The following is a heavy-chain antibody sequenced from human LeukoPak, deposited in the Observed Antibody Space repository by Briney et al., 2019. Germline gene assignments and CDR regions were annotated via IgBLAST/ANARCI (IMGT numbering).Heavy chain of an antibody. V-gene: IGHV4-34*01. CDR1: GGSFSGYY. J-gene: IGHJ5*02. Sequence: SETLSLTCAVYGGSFSGYYWSWIRQPPGKGLEWIGEINHSGSTNYNPSLKSRATISVDTSKNQFSLKLSSVTAADTAVYYCARARRANAMVRGAPYNWFDPWGQGTLVTVSS. CDR2: INHSGST. D-gene: IGHD3-10*01. CDR3: ARARRANAMVRGAPYNWFDP.